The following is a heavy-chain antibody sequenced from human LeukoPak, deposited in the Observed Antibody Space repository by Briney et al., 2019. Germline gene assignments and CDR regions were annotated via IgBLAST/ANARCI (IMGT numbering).Heavy chain of an antibody. V-gene: IGHV3-30*04. CDR2: ISYDGSNK. CDR3: ARPYCSGGDCLRYFDL. D-gene: IGHD2-15*01. Sequence: PGRSLRLSCAASGFTFSSYAMHWVRQAPGKGLEWVAVISYDGSNKYYADSVKGRFTISRDNSKNTLYLQMNSLRAEDTAVYYCARPYCSGGDCLRYFDLWGRGTLITVSS. J-gene: IGHJ2*01. CDR1: GFTFSSYA.